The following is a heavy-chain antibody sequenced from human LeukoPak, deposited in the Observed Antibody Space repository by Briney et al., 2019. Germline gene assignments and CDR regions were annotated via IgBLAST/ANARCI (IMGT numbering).Heavy chain of an antibody. Sequence: SGTLSLTCAVYGGSFSGYYWSWIRQPPGKGLEWIGEISDGGSTNYNPSLKSRVTISVDTSKNQFSLKLSSVAAADTAVYYCARGYLVGYYDSSGYYYYFDYWGQGTLVTVFS. V-gene: IGHV4-34*01. CDR3: ARGYLVGYYDSSGYYYYFDY. J-gene: IGHJ4*02. D-gene: IGHD3-22*01. CDR1: GGSFSGYY. CDR2: ISDGGST.